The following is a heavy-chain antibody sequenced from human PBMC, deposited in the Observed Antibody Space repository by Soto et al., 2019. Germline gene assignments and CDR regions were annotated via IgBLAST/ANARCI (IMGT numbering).Heavy chain of an antibody. CDR1: GGSISSYY. V-gene: IGHV4-59*01. J-gene: IGHJ6*02. D-gene: IGHD3-22*01. CDR2: IYYSGST. Sequence: SETLSLTCTVSGGSISSYYWSWIRQPPGKGLEWIGYIYYSGSTNYNPSLKSRVTISVDTSKNQFSLKLSSVTAADTAVYYCARSPGCGWYRNLYYYDSSGYPCMDVWGQGTTVTVSS. CDR3: ARSPGCGWYRNLYYYDSSGYPCMDV.